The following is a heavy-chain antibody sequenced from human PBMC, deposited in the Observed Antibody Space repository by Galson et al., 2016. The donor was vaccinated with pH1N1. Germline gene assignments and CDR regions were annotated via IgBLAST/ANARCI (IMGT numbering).Heavy chain of an antibody. CDR3: AREDWSYADTYYYGMDV. Sequence: SLRLSCAASGFTFDTFAMHWVRQNPGKGLEWVAFISYNGHDKSYANSVKGRFTVSRDNSKNTLYLQMNSLRPDDTALYYCAREDWSYADTYYYGMDVWGQGTTVTVSS. V-gene: IGHV3-30-3*01. CDR2: ISYNGHDK. D-gene: IGHD3-16*01. J-gene: IGHJ6*02. CDR1: GFTFDTFA.